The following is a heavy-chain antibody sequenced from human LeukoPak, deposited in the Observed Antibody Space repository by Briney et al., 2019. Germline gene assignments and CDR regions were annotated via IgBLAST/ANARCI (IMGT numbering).Heavy chain of an antibody. Sequence: SETLSLTCAVYGGSFSGYYWSLIRQPPGKGLEWIGEINHSGSTNYNPSLKSRVTISVDTSKNQFSLKLSSVTAADTAVYYCARGFNYYNYWGQGTLVTVSS. CDR1: GGSFSGYY. CDR3: ARGFNYYNY. CDR2: INHSGST. D-gene: IGHD1-26*01. J-gene: IGHJ4*02. V-gene: IGHV4-34*01.